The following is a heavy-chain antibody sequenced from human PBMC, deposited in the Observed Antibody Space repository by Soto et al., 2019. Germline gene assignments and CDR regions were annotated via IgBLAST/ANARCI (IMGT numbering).Heavy chain of an antibody. D-gene: IGHD4-17*01. J-gene: IGHJ5*02. Sequence: ASVKVSCKASGYTFTSYGISWVRQAPGQGLEWIGWISAYNGNTNYAQKLQGRVTMTTDTSTSTAYMELRSLRSDDTAVYYCARAHDYGDENWFDPWGQGTLVTVSS. CDR1: GYTFTSYG. V-gene: IGHV1-18*01. CDR2: ISAYNGNT. CDR3: ARAHDYGDENWFDP.